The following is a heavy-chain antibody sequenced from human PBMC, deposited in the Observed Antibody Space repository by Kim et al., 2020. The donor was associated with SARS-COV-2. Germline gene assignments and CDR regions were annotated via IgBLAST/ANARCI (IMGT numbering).Heavy chain of an antibody. J-gene: IGHJ3*02. Sequence: YSPSFQGQVTISADKSISTAYLQWSSLKASDTAMYYCARLLTAWVAFDIWGQGTMVTVSS. D-gene: IGHD2-15*01. CDR3: ARLLTAWVAFDI. V-gene: IGHV5-51*01.